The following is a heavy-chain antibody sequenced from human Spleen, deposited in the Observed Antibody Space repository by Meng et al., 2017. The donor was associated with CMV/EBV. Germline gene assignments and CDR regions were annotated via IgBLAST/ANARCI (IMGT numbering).Heavy chain of an antibody. CDR1: GFTSSDAL. CDR3: TTYFHPDS. V-gene: IGHV3-15*01. CDR2: INSKTDGGTT. J-gene: IGHJ5*01. D-gene: IGHD3-9*01. Sequence: SCAASGFTSSDALINWVRQAPGKGVEWVGRINSKTDGGTTDYAASVKGRFTISRDDSKNTLYLQMNSLKTEDTAIYYCTTYFHPDSWGQGTLVTVSS.